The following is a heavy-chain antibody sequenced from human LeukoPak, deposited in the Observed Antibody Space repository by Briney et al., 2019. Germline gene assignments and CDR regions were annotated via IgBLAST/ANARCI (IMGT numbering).Heavy chain of an antibody. CDR3: ARDRLRSGSYGQGTYYYYGMDV. J-gene: IGHJ6*02. Sequence: PGGSLRLSCAASGFTFSSYAMTWVRQAPGKGLEWVAVIWYDGSNKYYADSVKGRFTISRDNSKNTLYLQMNSLRAEDTAVYYCARDRLRSGSYGQGTYYYYGMDVWGQGTTVTVSS. V-gene: IGHV3-33*08. D-gene: IGHD3-10*01. CDR2: IWYDGSNK. CDR1: GFTFSSYA.